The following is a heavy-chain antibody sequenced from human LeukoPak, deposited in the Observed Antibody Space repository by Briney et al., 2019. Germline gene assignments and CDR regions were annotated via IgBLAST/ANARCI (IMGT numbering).Heavy chain of an antibody. Sequence: GASVKVSCKASGGTFSSYAISWVRQAPGQGFEWMGGIIPIFGTANYAQKSQGRVTITADESTSTAYMELSSLRSEDTAVYYCARVSDFTAYYFDYWGQGTLVTVSS. V-gene: IGHV1-69*13. J-gene: IGHJ4*02. CDR3: ARVSDFTAYYFDY. CDR1: GGTFSSYA. CDR2: IIPIFGTA. D-gene: IGHD3-3*01.